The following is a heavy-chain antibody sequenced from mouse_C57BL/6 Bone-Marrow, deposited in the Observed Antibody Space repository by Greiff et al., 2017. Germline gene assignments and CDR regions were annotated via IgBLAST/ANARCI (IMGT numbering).Heavy chain of an antibody. CDR2: INPGSGGT. CDR3: ARRDGGCAY. V-gene: IGHV1-54*01. Sequence: VQLQPSGAELVRPGTSVQVSCKASGYAFTNYLLEWVKQRPGQGLEWIGVINPGSGGTNNNEKLKGKATLTADKSSSTAYMQLSSLTSEDSAVYFCARRDGGCAYWSQGTLVTVTA. D-gene: IGHD2-3*01. J-gene: IGHJ3*01. CDR1: GYAFTNYL.